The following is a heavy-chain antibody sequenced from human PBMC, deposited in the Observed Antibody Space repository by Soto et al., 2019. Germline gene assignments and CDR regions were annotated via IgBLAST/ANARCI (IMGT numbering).Heavy chain of an antibody. J-gene: IGHJ4*02. CDR1: GFTFSSYA. CDR2: ISYDGRNK. V-gene: IGHV3-30*04. D-gene: IGHD1-26*01. Sequence: QVQLVESGGGVVQPGRSLRLSCAASGFTFSSYAMHWVRQAPGKGLEWVAVISYDGRNKYYADSVKGRFTISRDNSKNTLYLQMNSLRAEYTAVYYCARIGGSYESDFDYWGQGTLVTVSS. CDR3: ARIGGSYESDFDY.